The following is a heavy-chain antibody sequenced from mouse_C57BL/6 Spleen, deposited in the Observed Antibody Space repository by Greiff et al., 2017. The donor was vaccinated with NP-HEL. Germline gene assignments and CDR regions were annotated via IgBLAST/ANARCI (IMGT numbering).Heavy chain of an antibody. CDR1: GYSFTSYY. Sequence: QVQLQQSGPELVKPGASVKISCKASGYSFTSYYIHWVKQRPGQGLEWIGWIYPGSGNTKYNEKFKGKATLTADTSSSTAYMQLSSLTSEDSAVYYCARSRGEAWFAYWGQGTLVTVSA. J-gene: IGHJ3*01. CDR2: IYPGSGNT. V-gene: IGHV1-66*01. CDR3: ARSRGEAWFAY.